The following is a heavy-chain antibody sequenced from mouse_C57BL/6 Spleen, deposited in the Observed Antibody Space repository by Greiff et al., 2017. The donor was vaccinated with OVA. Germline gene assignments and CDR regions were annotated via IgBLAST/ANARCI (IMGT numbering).Heavy chain of an antibody. V-gene: IGHV5-6*01. CDR2: ISSGGSYT. CDR1: GFTFSSYG. J-gene: IGHJ2*01. D-gene: IGHD1-1*01. CDR3: ARPPYSGSSPYYFDF. Sequence: EVQLVESGGDLVKPGGSLKLSCAASGFTFSSYGMSWVRQTPDKRLEWVATISSGGSYTYYPDRVKGRFTICRDNAKNTLYLQMSSLKSEDTAMYYCARPPYSGSSPYYFDFWGPGTTRTVSS.